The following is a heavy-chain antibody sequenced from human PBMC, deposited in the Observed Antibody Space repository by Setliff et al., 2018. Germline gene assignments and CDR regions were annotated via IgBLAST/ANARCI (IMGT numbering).Heavy chain of an antibody. Sequence: ASVKVSCKASGYTFTSYGISWVRQAPGQGLEWMGWISAYNGNTNYAQKLQGRVTMTTDTSTSTAYMELRSLRADDTAVYYCARGPLDFVVLPAAGKFDYWGQGTLVTVSS. CDR2: ISAYNGNT. CDR3: ARGPLDFVVLPAAGKFDY. CDR1: GYTFTSYG. J-gene: IGHJ4*02. V-gene: IGHV1-18*01. D-gene: IGHD2-2*01.